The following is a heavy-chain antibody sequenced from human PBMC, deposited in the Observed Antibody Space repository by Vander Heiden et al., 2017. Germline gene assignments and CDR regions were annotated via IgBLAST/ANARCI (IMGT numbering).Heavy chain of an antibody. CDR3: ARSWKPDY. V-gene: IGHV4-34*01. CDR1: GGSFSTYY. D-gene: IGHD1-1*01. Sequence: QVQLHQWGAGLLKPSETLSLTCEISGGSFSTYYWSWIRQPPGKGPEWIGEINGRGNTNYNPSLKTRVTISADTSKNQFSLNLTSVTAADTAVYYCARSWKPDYWGQGTLGTVSS. J-gene: IGHJ4*02. CDR2: INGRGNT.